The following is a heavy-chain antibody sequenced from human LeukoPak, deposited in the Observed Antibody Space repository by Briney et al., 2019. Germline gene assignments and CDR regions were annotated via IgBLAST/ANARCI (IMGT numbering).Heavy chain of an antibody. J-gene: IGHJ3*02. D-gene: IGHD4-17*01. Sequence: SGTLSLTCGVSGGSISTSHWWSWFRQAPGKGLEWIGEIYHSGSTNYNPSLKSRVTISVDKSQNQFSLKVKSVTAADTAVYYCARKEYGDPSRAFHIWGQGTVVTVSS. CDR1: GGSISTSHW. CDR2: IYHSGST. CDR3: ARKEYGDPSRAFHI. V-gene: IGHV4-4*02.